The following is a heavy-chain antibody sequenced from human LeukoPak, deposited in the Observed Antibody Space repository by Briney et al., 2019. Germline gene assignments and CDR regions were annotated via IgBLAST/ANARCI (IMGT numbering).Heavy chain of an antibody. D-gene: IGHD6-13*01. CDR3: ARGTAASFDP. V-gene: IGHV5-51*01. J-gene: IGHJ5*02. CDR2: IYPGDSDT. CDR1: GYDFATYW. Sequence: GESLKISCQGSGYDFATYWIGWARQMPGKGLEWMGIIYPGDSDTRYSPSFQGQVTISADKSISTAYLQWSSLKASDTAMYYCARGTAASFDPWGQGTLVTVSS.